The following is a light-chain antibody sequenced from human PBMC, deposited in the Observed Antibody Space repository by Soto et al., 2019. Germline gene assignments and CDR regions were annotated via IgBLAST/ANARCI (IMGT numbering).Light chain of an antibody. J-gene: IGLJ2*01. Sequence: QSALTQPASVSGSPGQSITISSTGTSSDIGGYSHVSWYQQHPGKAPKLMIYDVSNRPSGVSNRFSGSKSGNTASLTISGLQAEDEADYYCSSYTSSSTVVIGGGTKLTVL. CDR3: SSYTSSSTVV. CDR2: DVS. V-gene: IGLV2-14*01. CDR1: SSDIGGYSH.